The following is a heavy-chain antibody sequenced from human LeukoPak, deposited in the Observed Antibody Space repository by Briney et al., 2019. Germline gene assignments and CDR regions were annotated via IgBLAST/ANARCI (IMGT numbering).Heavy chain of an antibody. Sequence: SVKVSCKVSGYTLTELSMHWVRQAPGQGLEWMGGIIPIFGTANYAQKFQGRVTITADESTSTAYMELSSLRSEDTAVYYCARDIYYDSSGYKNWGQGTLVTVSS. CDR2: IIPIFGTA. CDR3: ARDIYYDSSGYKN. D-gene: IGHD3-22*01. V-gene: IGHV1-69*13. J-gene: IGHJ4*02. CDR1: GYTLTELS.